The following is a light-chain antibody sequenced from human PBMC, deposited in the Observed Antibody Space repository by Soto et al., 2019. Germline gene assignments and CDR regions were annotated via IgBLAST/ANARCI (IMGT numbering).Light chain of an antibody. J-gene: IGKJ1*01. CDR2: GAS. CDR1: QTVSAY. V-gene: IGKV3-20*01. Sequence: IVLTQSPGTLSLSPGERATLSCRASQTVSAYLAWYQQKPGQAPRLLIYGASSRATGIPDRFSGSGSGTDFSLTISRLEPEDFAVYHCQQYNKWPPTFGQGTKV. CDR3: QQYNKWPPT.